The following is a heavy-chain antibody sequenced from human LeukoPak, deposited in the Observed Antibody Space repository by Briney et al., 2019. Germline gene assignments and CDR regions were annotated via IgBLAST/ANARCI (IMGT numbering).Heavy chain of an antibody. D-gene: IGHD4-17*01. J-gene: IGHJ6*02. V-gene: IGHV1-24*01. Sequence: ASVKVSCKVSGYTLTELSMHWVRQAPGKGLEWMGGFDPEDGETIYAQKFQGRVTMTEDTSTDTAYMELSSLRSEGTAVYYCATGMTTVTKYYYYYGMDVWGQGTTVTVSS. CDR1: GYTLTELS. CDR3: ATGMTTVTKYYYYYGMDV. CDR2: FDPEDGET.